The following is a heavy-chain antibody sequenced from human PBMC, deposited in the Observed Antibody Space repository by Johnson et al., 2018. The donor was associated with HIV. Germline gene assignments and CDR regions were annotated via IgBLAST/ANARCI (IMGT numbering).Heavy chain of an antibody. CDR3: GPGVMLLISGAKGPWSYSLDV. J-gene: IGHJ3*01. CDR1: GFIFGDYV. V-gene: IGHV3-49*03. CDR2: IRSKAYGGTT. D-gene: IGHD6-13*01. Sequence: VQLVESGGGLVQPGRSLRLSCTAFGFIFGDYVMSWFRQAPGNGLEWVGFIRSKAYGGTTEYAASVKGRFTISRDDSRSIAYLQRNSLRAEDTAEAAAGPGVMLLISGAKGPWSYSLDVWGQGTMVSVSS.